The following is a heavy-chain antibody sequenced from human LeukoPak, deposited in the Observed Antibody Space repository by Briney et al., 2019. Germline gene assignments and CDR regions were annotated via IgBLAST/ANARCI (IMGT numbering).Heavy chain of an antibody. CDR3: ARDPTRTYYYYYGMDV. D-gene: IGHD1-14*01. Sequence: PGGSLRLSCEASGFTFSSYAMHWVRPAPGKGLEWVAVISYDGSNKYYADSVKGRFTISRDNSKNTLYLQMNSLRAEDTAVYYCARDPTRTYYYYYGMDVWGQGTTVTVSS. V-gene: IGHV3-30-3*01. CDR1: GFTFSSYA. CDR2: ISYDGSNK. J-gene: IGHJ6*02.